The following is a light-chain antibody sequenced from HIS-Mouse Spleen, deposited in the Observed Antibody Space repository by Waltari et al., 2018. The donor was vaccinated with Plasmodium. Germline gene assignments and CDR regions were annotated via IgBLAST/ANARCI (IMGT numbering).Light chain of an antibody. CDR1: SSNIGSNT. J-gene: IGLJ2*01. V-gene: IGLV1-44*01. CDR3: AAWDDSLNGVV. Sequence: QSVLTQPPSASGTPGQRVTISCSGSSSNIGSNTVNWYQQLPGTAPKLLIYSNNRRPSGVPDRFSGSKAGTSASRAISGLQSEDEADYYCAAWDDSLNGVVFGGGTKLTVL. CDR2: SNN.